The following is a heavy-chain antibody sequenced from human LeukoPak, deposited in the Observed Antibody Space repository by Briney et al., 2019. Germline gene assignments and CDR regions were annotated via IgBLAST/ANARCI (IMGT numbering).Heavy chain of an antibody. V-gene: IGHV3-15*01. D-gene: IGHD3-10*01. Sequence: NPGGSLRLSCAASGFTFSNAWMSWVRQAPGKGLEWVGRIKSKTDGGTTDYAAPVKGRFTISRDDSKNTLYLQMNSLKTEDTAVYYCTTDQLWFGELHDYWGQGTLVTVSS. CDR1: GFTFSNAW. CDR2: IKSKTDGGTT. CDR3: TTDQLWFGELHDY. J-gene: IGHJ4*02.